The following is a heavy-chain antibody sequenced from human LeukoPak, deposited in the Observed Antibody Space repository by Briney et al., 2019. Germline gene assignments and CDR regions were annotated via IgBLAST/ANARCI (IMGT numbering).Heavy chain of an antibody. D-gene: IGHD3-3*01. CDR2: INHSGST. CDR3: ARDRGEYYDFWSGYYRKGYYFDY. J-gene: IGHJ4*02. Sequence: PSETLSLTCAVYGGSFSGYYWSWIRQPPGKGLEWIGEINHSGSTNYNPSLKSRVTISVDTSKNQFSLKLSSVTAADTAVYYCARDRGEYYDFWSGYYRKGYYFDYWGQGTLVTVSS. CDR1: GGSFSGYY. V-gene: IGHV4-34*01.